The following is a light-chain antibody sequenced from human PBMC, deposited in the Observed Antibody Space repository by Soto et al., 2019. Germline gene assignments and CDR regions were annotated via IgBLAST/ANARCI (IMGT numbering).Light chain of an antibody. V-gene: IGKV1-33*01. J-gene: IGKJ3*01. Sequence: DLQMTQSPSSLSASVGDRVTITCQASQDISNYLHWYQQKPGKAPKLLIYDASNLETGVPSRFSGSGSGTDFTFTISSLQPEDFAKYYCQQHDNLPFTFGPGTKVDIK. CDR3: QQHDNLPFT. CDR1: QDISNY. CDR2: DAS.